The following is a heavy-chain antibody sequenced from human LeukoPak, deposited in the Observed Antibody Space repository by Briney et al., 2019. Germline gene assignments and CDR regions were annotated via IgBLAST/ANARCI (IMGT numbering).Heavy chain of an antibody. CDR2: INPNSGGT. CDR1: GYTFTGYY. J-gene: IGHJ4*02. CDR3: ARGAGRFGRQYYYFDY. V-gene: IGHV1-2*02. D-gene: IGHD3-10*01. Sequence: ASVKVSCKASGYTFTGYYMHWVRQAPGQGLEWMGWINPNSGGTNYAQKFQGRVTMTRDTSISTAYMELSRLRSDDTAVYYCARGAGRFGRQYYYFDYWGQGTLVTVSS.